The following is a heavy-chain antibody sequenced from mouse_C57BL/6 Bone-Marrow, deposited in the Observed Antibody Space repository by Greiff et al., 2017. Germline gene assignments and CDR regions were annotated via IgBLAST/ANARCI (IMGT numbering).Heavy chain of an antibody. V-gene: IGHV14-4*01. J-gene: IGHJ1*03. CDR1: GFNIKDDY. CDR3: TTHYLYFDV. Sequence: EVQLQQSGAELVRPGASVKLSCTASGFNIKDDYMHWVKQRPEQGLEWIGWIDPENGDTEYASKFQGKATIPADTSSNTAYLQLSSLTSEDTAVYYCTTHYLYFDVWGTGTTVTVSS. CDR2: IDPENGDT.